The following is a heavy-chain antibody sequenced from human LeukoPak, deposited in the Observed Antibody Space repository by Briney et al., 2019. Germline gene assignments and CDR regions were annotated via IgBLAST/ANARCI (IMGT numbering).Heavy chain of an antibody. CDR2: THHSGAT. Sequence: SETLSLTCSVSGGSISSHNHHWDWIRQPPGNGLEWIGSTHHSGATYSNPSLRSRLTLSVDMSKNHFSLNLSSVTAADTAVYYCARRDNSFDSWGPGTLVTVSS. V-gene: IGHV4-39*02. CDR3: ARRDNSFDS. CDR1: GGSISSHNHH. D-gene: IGHD5-24*01. J-gene: IGHJ4*02.